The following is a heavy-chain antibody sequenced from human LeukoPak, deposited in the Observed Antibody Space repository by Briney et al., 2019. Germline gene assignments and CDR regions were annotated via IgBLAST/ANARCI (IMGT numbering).Heavy chain of an antibody. Sequence: GGSLRLSCAASGFTFRSFWMHWVRQAQGKGLLWVSRINSDGTSTTYADSVKGRLTISRDNAKNTVYLHMNSLRAEDTAMYYCARTLGVPSAFDPWGQGTLVTVSS. CDR2: INSDGTST. CDR3: ARTLGVPSAFDP. V-gene: IGHV3-74*01. J-gene: IGHJ5*02. CDR1: GFTFRSFW. D-gene: IGHD2-2*01.